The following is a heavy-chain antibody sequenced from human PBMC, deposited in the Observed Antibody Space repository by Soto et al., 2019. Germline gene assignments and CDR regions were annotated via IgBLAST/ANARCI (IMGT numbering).Heavy chain of an antibody. J-gene: IGHJ4*02. CDR1: GGSISSYY. V-gene: IGHV4-59*01. CDR3: ARGTLRSNSGGLDY. D-gene: IGHD3-16*01. Sequence: QVQLQESGPGLVKPSETLSLTCTVSGGSISSYYWSWIRQPPGKGLEWIGYIYYSGSTNYNPSLKSRVTISVDTSKNQFSLKLSSVTAADTAVYYCARGTLRSNSGGLDYWGQGTLVTVSS. CDR2: IYYSGST.